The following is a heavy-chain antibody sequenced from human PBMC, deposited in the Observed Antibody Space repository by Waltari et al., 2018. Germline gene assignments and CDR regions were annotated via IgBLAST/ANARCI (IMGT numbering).Heavy chain of an antibody. V-gene: IGHV4-59*01. CDR1: GGSISSYY. CDR3: ARTNMRNYMDV. J-gene: IGHJ6*03. CDR2: IYYSGST. D-gene: IGHD2-2*01. Sequence: QVQLQESGPGLVKPSETLSLTCTVSGGSISSYYWSWIRQPPGKGLEWIGYIYYSGSTNYNPSLKSRVTIAVDTSKNQFSLKLSSVTAADTAVYYCARTNMRNYMDVWGKGTTVTVSS.